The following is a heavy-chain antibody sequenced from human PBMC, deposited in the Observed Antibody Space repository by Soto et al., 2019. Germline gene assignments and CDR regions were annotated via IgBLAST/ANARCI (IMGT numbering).Heavy chain of an antibody. V-gene: IGHV4-59*05. CDR1: GGSISSYY. CDR2: IYYSGST. J-gene: IGHJ4*02. CDR3: ARHPRKGHYCSGGSCQSYVF. Sequence: SETLSLTCTVSGGSISSYYWSWIRQPPGKGLEWIGSIYYSGSTYYNPSLKSRVTISVDTSKNQFSLKLSSVTAADTAVYYCARHPRKGHYCSGGSCQSYVFWGQGTLVTVSS. D-gene: IGHD2-15*01.